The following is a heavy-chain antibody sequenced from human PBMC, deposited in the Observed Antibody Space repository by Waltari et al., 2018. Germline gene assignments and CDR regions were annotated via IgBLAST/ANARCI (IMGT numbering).Heavy chain of an antibody. J-gene: IGHJ6*02. CDR2: ILPIFGTA. CDR1: GGTFSSYA. CDR3: ARSQAVAPSYYYGMDV. Sequence: QVQLVQSGAEVKKPGSSVKVSCKASGGTFSSYAISWVRQAPGQGLEWMGVILPIFGTANYAQKFQGRVTITADESTSTAYMELSSLRSEDTAVYYCARSQAVAPSYYYGMDVWGQGTTVTVSS. V-gene: IGHV1-69*01. D-gene: IGHD6-19*01.